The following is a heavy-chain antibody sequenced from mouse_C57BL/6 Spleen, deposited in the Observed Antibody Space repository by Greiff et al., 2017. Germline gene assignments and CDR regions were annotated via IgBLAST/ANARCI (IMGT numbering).Heavy chain of an antibody. CDR2: INPSSGYT. CDR3: ARAYSNYEAWFAY. Sequence: VQLQQSGAELARPGASVKMSCKASGYTFTSYTMHWVKQRPGQGLEWIGYINPSSGYTKYNQKFKDKATLTADKSSSTAYMQLSSLTSEDSAVYYCARAYSNYEAWFAYWGQGTLFTVSA. V-gene: IGHV1-4*01. D-gene: IGHD2-5*01. CDR1: GYTFTSYT. J-gene: IGHJ3*01.